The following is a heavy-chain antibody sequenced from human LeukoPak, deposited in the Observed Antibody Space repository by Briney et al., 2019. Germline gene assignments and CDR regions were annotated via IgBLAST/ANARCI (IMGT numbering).Heavy chain of an antibody. J-gene: IGHJ4*02. CDR3: ARAERIQLWPFSDY. CDR1: GYTFTGYY. CDR2: INPNSGGT. V-gene: IGHV1-2*02. D-gene: IGHD5-18*01. Sequence: WASVKVSCKASGYTFTGYYMHWVRQAPGQGLEWMGWINPNSGGTNYAQKFQGRVTMTRDTSISTAYMELSRLRSDDTAVYYCARAERIQLWPFSDYWGQGTLVTVSS.